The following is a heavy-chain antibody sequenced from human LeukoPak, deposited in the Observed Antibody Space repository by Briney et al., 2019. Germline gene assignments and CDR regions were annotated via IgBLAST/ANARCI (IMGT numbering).Heavy chain of an antibody. CDR2: TSWNSGSI. J-gene: IGHJ4*02. V-gene: IGHV3-9*01. CDR3: AKGYSSSWSLPFDY. CDR1: GFSFDDYA. D-gene: IGHD6-13*01. Sequence: GGSLRLSCAASGFSFDDYAMHWVRRAPGKGLEWVSGTSWNSGSIGYADSVKGRFTISKDNVKNSLYLHMNTLRAEDTAFYYCAKGYSSSWSLPFDYWGQGTLVTVSS.